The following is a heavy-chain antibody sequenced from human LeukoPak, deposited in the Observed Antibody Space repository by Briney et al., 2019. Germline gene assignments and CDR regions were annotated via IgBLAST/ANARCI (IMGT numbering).Heavy chain of an antibody. CDR2: IGTAGDT. Sequence: GGSLRLSCAASGFSFSSYNMHWVRQATGRGLEYVSAIGTAGDTYYPDSVKGRFTISRNNAKNSLYLQMDSLRAEDTAVYFCATAPRTGYCDYWGQGTLVTVSS. CDR3: ATAPRTGYCDY. CDR1: GFSFSSYN. D-gene: IGHD3/OR15-3a*01. J-gene: IGHJ4*02. V-gene: IGHV3-13*01.